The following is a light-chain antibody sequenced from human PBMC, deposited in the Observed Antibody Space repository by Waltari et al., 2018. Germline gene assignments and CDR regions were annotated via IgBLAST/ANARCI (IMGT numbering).Light chain of an antibody. J-gene: IGKJ2*01. Sequence: EIVLTQSPATLSLSPGERATLSCRASQTVRSYLAWYQQRPGQTPRLRIFDASSRSTGISAKFSGSGSGTDFTLTVSNLEPEDFAVYYCQQRSNWPYTFGQGTRVEIK. CDR3: QQRSNWPYT. V-gene: IGKV3-11*01. CDR1: QTVRSY. CDR2: DAS.